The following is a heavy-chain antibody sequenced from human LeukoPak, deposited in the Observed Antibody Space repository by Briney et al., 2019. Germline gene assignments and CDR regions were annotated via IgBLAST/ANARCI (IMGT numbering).Heavy chain of an antibody. CDR2: MNPNSGNT. J-gene: IGHJ4*02. CDR3: ARWYSGSYGIDY. V-gene: IGHV1-8*01. D-gene: IGHD1-26*01. Sequence: ASVKVSCKASGYTFTSYDINWVRQATGQGLEWMGWMNPNSGNTGYAQKFQGRVTMTRSTSISTAYMELSSLRSEDTAAYYCARWYSGSYGIDYWGQGTLVTVSS. CDR1: GYTFTSYD.